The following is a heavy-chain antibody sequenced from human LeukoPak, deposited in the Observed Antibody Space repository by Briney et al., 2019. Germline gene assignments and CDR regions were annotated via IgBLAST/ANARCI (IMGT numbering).Heavy chain of an antibody. CDR2: IDPNSGGT. V-gene: IGHV1-2*02. CDR3: ARGGSGSYPQPGLY. J-gene: IGHJ4*02. Sequence: ASVNVSCKASGCTLTVYYMHWVRQAPGQGLEWMGWIDPNSGGTNYAQKFQGRVAMTRDTSISTAYMELSRLRSDDTAVYYCARGGSGSYPQPGLYWGQGTLVTVSS. D-gene: IGHD1-26*01. CDR1: GCTLTVYY.